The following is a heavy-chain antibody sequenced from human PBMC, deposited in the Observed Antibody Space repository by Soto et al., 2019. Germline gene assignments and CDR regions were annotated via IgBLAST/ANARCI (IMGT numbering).Heavy chain of an antibody. V-gene: IGHV3-11*01. CDR1: GFTFGNYY. CDR3: ARVTASGWFVNGRDYFDH. D-gene: IGHD6-19*01. Sequence: GGSLRLSCNVSGFTFGNYYMSWIRQAPGKGLESISYISSRGVTIYYADSVKGRFTISRDNAKNSLFLQMDSLRAEGTAVYYCARVTASGWFVNGRDYFDHWGQGTLVTVSS. J-gene: IGHJ4*02. CDR2: ISSRGVTI.